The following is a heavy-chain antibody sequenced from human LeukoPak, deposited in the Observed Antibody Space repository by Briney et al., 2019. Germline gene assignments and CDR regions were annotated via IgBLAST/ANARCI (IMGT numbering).Heavy chain of an antibody. CDR2: INHSGST. V-gene: IGHV4-34*01. D-gene: IGHD3-16*02. CDR3: ARAPYVWGSYRYMMDY. J-gene: IGHJ4*02. CDR1: GGSFSGYY. Sequence: PSETLSLTCAVYGGSFSGYYWSWIRQPPGKGLEWIGEINHSGSTNYNPSLKSRVTISVDTSKNQFSLKLGSVTAADTAVYYCARAPYVWGSYRYMMDYWGQGTLVTVSS.